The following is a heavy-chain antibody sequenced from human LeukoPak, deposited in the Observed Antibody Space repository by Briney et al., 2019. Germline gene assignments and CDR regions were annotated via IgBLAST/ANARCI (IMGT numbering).Heavy chain of an antibody. CDR2: IYYSGST. Sequence: PSETLSLTCTVSGGSISSSSYYWGWIRQPPGKGLEWIGSIYYSGSTYYNPSLKSRVTISVDTSKNQFSLKLSSVTAADTAVYYCARAPPGRWELYWGQGTLVTVSS. D-gene: IGHD1-26*01. CDR3: ARAPPGRWELY. J-gene: IGHJ4*02. V-gene: IGHV4-39*07. CDR1: GGSISSSSYY.